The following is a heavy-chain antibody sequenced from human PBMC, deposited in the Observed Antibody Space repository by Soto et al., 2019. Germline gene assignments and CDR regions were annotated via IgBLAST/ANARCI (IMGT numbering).Heavy chain of an antibody. CDR3: ARHSWDAIAVAGRGYFDY. CDR1: GGSISSSSYY. V-gene: IGHV4-39*01. CDR2: IYYSGST. J-gene: IGHJ4*02. D-gene: IGHD6-19*01. Sequence: SETLSLTCTVSGGSISSSSYYWGWIRQPPGKGLEWIGSIYYSGSTYYNPSLKSRVTISGDTSKNHFSLKLSSVTAADTAVYYCARHSWDAIAVAGRGYFDYWGQGTLVTVSS.